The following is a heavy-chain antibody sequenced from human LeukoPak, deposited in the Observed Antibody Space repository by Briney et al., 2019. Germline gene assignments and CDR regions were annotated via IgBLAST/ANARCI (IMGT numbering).Heavy chain of an antibody. J-gene: IGHJ4*02. Sequence: GGSLRLSCAASGFTSSSYWMSWVRHAPGKGLEWVANIKQDGSEKYYVDSVKGRFTISRDNAKNSLYLQMNSLRAEDTAVYYCAIFLYSGSYYNYWGQGTLVTVSS. CDR3: AIFLYSGSYYNY. CDR1: GFTSSSYW. D-gene: IGHD1-26*01. V-gene: IGHV3-7*01. CDR2: IKQDGSEK.